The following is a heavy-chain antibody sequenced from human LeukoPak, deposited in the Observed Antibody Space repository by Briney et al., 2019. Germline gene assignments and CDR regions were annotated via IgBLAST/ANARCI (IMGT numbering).Heavy chain of an antibody. V-gene: IGHV3-21*01. CDR1: GFTFSSYS. J-gene: IGHJ5*02. CDR2: ISSSSSYI. D-gene: IGHD2-8*01. Sequence: GGSLRLSCTASGFTFSSYSMNWVRQAPGKGLEWVSSISSSSSYIYYADSVKGRFTITRDNAKNSLYLQMNSLRAEDTAVYYCARDLSSVYATNWFDPWGQGTLVTVS. CDR3: ARDLSSVYATNWFDP.